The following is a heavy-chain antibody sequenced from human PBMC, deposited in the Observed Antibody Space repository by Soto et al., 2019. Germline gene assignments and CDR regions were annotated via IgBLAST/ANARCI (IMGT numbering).Heavy chain of an antibody. CDR1: GFTFRTYR. CDR2: IRRRGGDVI. J-gene: IGHJ3*01. V-gene: IGHV3-48*02. CDR3: AIVPPGSTSWYAFNL. D-gene: IGHD6-13*01. Sequence: GSLRLSCAASGFTFRTYRMNRVRQAPGKGPEWVSYIRRRGGDVIHYVDSVKGRFIISRDNAKNSLYLQMNSRRHEDTPLYYWAIVPPGSTSWYAFNLWAQATMVT.